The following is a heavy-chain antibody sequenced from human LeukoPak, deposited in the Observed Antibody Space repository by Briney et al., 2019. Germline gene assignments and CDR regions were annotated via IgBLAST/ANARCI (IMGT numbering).Heavy chain of an antibody. CDR2: MNANSGNT. CDR1: GYTFTSYG. CDR3: ARGASRSFDY. V-gene: IGHV1-8*02. Sequence: ASVKVSCKASGYTFTSYGISWVRQATGQGLEWMGWMNANSGNTGYAQKFQGRVTMTRSTSISTAYMELSSLRSDDTAVYYCARGASRSFDYWGQGTLVTVPS. J-gene: IGHJ4*02.